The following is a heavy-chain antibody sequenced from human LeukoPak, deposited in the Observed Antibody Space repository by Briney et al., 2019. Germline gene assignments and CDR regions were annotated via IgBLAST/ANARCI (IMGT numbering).Heavy chain of an antibody. CDR1: GFTFSSYW. Sequence: GGSLRLSCTASGFTFSSYWMTWVRQAPGKGLEWVAVISYDGSNKYYADSVKGRFTISRDNAKNSLYLQMNSLRAEDTAVYYCARHSSSWGNYYYYMDVWGKGTTVTVSS. V-gene: IGHV3-30*03. CDR2: ISYDGSNK. CDR3: ARHSSSWGNYYYYMDV. J-gene: IGHJ6*03. D-gene: IGHD6-6*01.